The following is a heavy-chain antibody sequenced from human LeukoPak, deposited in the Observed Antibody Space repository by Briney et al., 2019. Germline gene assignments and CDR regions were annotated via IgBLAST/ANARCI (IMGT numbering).Heavy chain of an antibody. CDR1: GFTLSNYW. D-gene: IGHD3-22*01. CDR2: IKQDGSEK. J-gene: IGHJ1*01. V-gene: IGHV3-7*02. CDR3: ANEDDSSGYYPEYFQH. Sequence: GGSLRLSCAASGFTLSNYWMSWVRQGPGKGLEWVANIKQDGSEKYYVDSVKGRFTISRDNAKKSLHLQMNSLRAEDTAVYYCANEDDSSGYYPEYFQHWGQGTLVTVSS.